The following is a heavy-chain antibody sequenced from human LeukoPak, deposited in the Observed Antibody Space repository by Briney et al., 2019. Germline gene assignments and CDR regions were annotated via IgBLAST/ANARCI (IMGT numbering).Heavy chain of an antibody. Sequence: PGGSLKLSCAASGFTFSDYYMSWIRQAPGKGLEWVSYISSSGSTIYYADSVKGRFTISRDNAKNSLYLQMNSLRAEDTAVYYCARDHGIAAAGHTFDYWGQGTLVTVSS. CDR1: GFTFSDYY. V-gene: IGHV3-11*01. CDR3: ARDHGIAAAGHTFDY. J-gene: IGHJ4*02. CDR2: ISSSGSTI. D-gene: IGHD6-13*01.